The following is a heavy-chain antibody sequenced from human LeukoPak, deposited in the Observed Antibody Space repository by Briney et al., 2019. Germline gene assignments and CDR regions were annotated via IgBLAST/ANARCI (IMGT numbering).Heavy chain of an antibody. CDR3: ARNGIAAAQYYYYGMDV. V-gene: IGHV1-2*04. D-gene: IGHD6-13*01. J-gene: IGHJ6*02. CDR1: GYTFTSYD. CDR2: MNPNSGGT. Sequence: GASVKVSCKASGYTFTSYDINWVRQATGQGLEWMGWMNPNSGGTNYAQKFQGWVTMTRDTSISTAYMELSRLRSDDTAVYYCARNGIAAAQYYYYGMDVWGQGTTVTVSS.